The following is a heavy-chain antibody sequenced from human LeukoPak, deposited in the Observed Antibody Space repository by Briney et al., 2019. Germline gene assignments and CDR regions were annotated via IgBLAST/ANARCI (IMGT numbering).Heavy chain of an antibody. CDR3: AKAKAWITTIDY. D-gene: IGHD3-16*01. CDR2: ISGGDGST. J-gene: IGHJ4*02. Sequence: SGGSLRLSCAASGFTFSDYAMSWVRQAPGRGLEWVSSISGGDGSTYYADSVKGRFTIPRDNPKNTLYLQMNSLRAEDTAVYYCAKAKAWITTIDYWGQGTLVTVSS. V-gene: IGHV3-23*01. CDR1: GFTFSDYA.